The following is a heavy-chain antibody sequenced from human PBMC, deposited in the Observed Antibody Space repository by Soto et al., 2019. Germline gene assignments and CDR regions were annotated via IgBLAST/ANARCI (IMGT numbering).Heavy chain of an antibody. CDR2: TYYRSKWYN. CDR3: ARENNDIVAPEGFDP. Sequence: SQTLSFTCAISGDSVSSNSAAWNWIRQPPSRGLEWLGRTYYRSKWYNDYAVSVKSRITINPDTSKNQFSPQLNSVTPEDTAVYYCARENNDIVAPEGFDPWGQGTLRTVS. D-gene: IGHD5-12*01. CDR1: GDSVSSNSAA. V-gene: IGHV6-1*01. J-gene: IGHJ5*02.